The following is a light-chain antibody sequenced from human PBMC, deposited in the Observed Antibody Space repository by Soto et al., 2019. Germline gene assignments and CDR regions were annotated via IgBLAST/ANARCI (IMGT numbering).Light chain of an antibody. CDR2: GVT. J-gene: IGLJ1*01. Sequence: QSVLTQPASVSGSPGQSVTISCTGTSSDVGGYNYVSWYQQLPGEAPKLIIYGVTDRPSGVSNRFSGSKSGNTASLTVSGLHAEDEGDYYCSSYTATRTQGFGTGTKGTV. V-gene: IGLV2-14*01. CDR1: SSDVGGYNY. CDR3: SSYTATRTQG.